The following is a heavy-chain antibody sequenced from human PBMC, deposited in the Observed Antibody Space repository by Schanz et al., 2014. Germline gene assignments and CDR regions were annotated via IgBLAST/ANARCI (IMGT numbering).Heavy chain of an antibody. CDR2: IFFRGST. V-gene: IGHV4-30-4*07. J-gene: IGHJ6*02. CDR3: YGMDV. Sequence: QVQLQESGPGLVKPSQTLSLTCAVSGGSISSGGYSWSWIRQPPGKGLEWIGYIFFRGSTYYNPSLKSRVTISIDKSKTQFSLRRTSVTAADTAVYYCYGMDVWGQGTTVTVSS. CDR1: GGSISSGGYS.